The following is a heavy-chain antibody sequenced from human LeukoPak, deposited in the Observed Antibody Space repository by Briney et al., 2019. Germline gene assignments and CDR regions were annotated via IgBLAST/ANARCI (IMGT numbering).Heavy chain of an antibody. CDR1: GGSISSGSYY. CDR2: IYTSGST. Sequence: SQTLSLTCTVSGGSISSGSYYWSWIRQPAGKGLEWIGRIYTSGSTNYNPSLKSRVTISIDTSKNQFSLKLTSVTAADTAVYYCARAYYYGSGSYGLDYWGQGTLVTVSS. V-gene: IGHV4-61*02. D-gene: IGHD3-10*01. J-gene: IGHJ4*02. CDR3: ARAYYYGSGSYGLDY.